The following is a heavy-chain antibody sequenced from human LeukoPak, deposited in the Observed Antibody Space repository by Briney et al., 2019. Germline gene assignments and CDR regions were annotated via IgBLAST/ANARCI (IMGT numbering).Heavy chain of an antibody. CDR3: ARDHYDSSGSN. D-gene: IGHD3-22*01. CDR2: ISASGGST. CDR1: GFTFSSSA. Sequence: GGSLRLSCAASGFTFSSSAMSWVRQVPGKGLEWVSGISASGGSTYCADSVRGRFTISRDNSKNTLYLQMNSLRAEDTAVYYCARDHYDSSGSNWGQGTLVTVSS. J-gene: IGHJ4*02. V-gene: IGHV3-23*01.